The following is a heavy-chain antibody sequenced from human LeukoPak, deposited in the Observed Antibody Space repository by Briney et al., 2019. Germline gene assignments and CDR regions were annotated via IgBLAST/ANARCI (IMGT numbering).Heavy chain of an antibody. CDR2: IYYSGST. J-gene: IGHJ4*02. CDR1: GGSISGYY. V-gene: IGHV4-59*01. Sequence: PSETLSLTCTVSGGSISGYYWTWIRQPPGKGLEWIGYIYYSGSTNYNLSLKSRVTISVDTSKNQFSLKLTSVTAADTAVYYCARVSSGTLLDYWGQGTLVTVSS. CDR3: ARVSSGTLLDY.